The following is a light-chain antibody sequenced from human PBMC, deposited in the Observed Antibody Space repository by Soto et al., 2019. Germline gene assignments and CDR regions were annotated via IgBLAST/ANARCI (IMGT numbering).Light chain of an antibody. CDR1: NIGNKR. J-gene: IGLJ1*01. V-gene: IGLV3-21*04. CDR2: YDS. CDR3: QVWDIMTDNYV. Sequence: ELTQPPSVSVAPEKTATITCGGNNIGNKRVHWYRQKPGQAPVLLISYDSDRPSGIPERFSGSNSENTATLTISRVEAGDEADYYCQVWDIMTDNYVFGSGTKLTVL.